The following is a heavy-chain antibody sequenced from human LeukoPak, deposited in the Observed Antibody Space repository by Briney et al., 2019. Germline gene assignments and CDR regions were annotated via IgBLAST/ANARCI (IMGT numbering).Heavy chain of an antibody. CDR1: GFTFSSHS. Sequence: GGSLRLSCAASGFTFSSHSMNWVRQAPGKGLEWVSSISSSSSYIYYADSVKGRFTISRDNAKNSLYLQMNSLRAEDTAVYYCARDHVNTAIRSYYGMDVWGQGTTVTVSS. CDR2: ISSSSSYI. J-gene: IGHJ6*02. V-gene: IGHV3-21*01. D-gene: IGHD5-18*01. CDR3: ARDHVNTAIRSYYGMDV.